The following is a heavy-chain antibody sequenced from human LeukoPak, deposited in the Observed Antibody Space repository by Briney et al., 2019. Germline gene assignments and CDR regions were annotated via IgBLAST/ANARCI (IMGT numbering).Heavy chain of an antibody. Sequence: ASVKVSCKASGYTFTGYYMHWVRQAPGQGLEWMGWINPNSGGTNYAQKFQGWVTMTRDTSISTAYMELSRLRSDDTAVYYCAREGGLVGTTGGNWFDPWGQGTLVTVSS. CDR3: AREGGLVGTTGGNWFDP. J-gene: IGHJ5*02. CDR1: GYTFTGYY. CDR2: INPNSGGT. V-gene: IGHV1-2*04. D-gene: IGHD1-26*01.